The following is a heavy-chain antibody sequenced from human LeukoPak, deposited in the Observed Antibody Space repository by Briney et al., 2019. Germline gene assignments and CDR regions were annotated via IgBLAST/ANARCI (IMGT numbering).Heavy chain of an antibody. CDR2: INPNSGGT. J-gene: IGHJ6*04. CDR1: GYTFTGYY. D-gene: IGHD2-2*01. Sequence: ASVKVSCKASGYTFTGYYMHWVRRAPGQGLEWMGWINPNSGGTNYAQKFQGWVTVTRDTSISTAYMELSRLRSDDTAVYYCARDGKYCSSTSCYGSSGYGMDVWGKGTTVTVSS. V-gene: IGHV1-2*04. CDR3: ARDGKYCSSTSCYGSSGYGMDV.